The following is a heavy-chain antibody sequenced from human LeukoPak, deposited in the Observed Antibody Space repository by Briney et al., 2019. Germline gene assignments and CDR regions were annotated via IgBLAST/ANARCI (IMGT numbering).Heavy chain of an antibody. D-gene: IGHD6-13*01. V-gene: IGHV3-23*01. Sequence: GGSQRLSCAASGFTFSSYGMSWVRQAPGKGLEWVSAISGSGGSTYYADSVKGRFTISRDNSKNTLYLQMNSLRAEDTAVYYCAKCDRGSSSWPTYYYYYYMDVWGKGTTVTISS. CDR2: ISGSGGST. CDR3: AKCDRGSSSWPTYYYYYYMDV. CDR1: GFTFSSYG. J-gene: IGHJ6*03.